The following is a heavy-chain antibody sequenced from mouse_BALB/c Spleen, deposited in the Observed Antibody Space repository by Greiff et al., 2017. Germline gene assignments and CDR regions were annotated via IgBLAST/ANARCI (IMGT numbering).Heavy chain of an antibody. Sequence: EVKLMESGGGLVQPGGSMKLSCVASGFTFSNYWMNWVRQSPEKGLEWVAEIRLKSNNYATHYAESVKGRFTISRDDSKSSVYLQMNNLRAEDTGIYYCTRRPDGYYYWYFDVWGAGTTVTVSS. CDR2: IRLKSNNYAT. V-gene: IGHV6-6*02. D-gene: IGHD2-3*01. CDR3: TRRPDGYYYWYFDV. CDR1: GFTFSNYW. J-gene: IGHJ1*01.